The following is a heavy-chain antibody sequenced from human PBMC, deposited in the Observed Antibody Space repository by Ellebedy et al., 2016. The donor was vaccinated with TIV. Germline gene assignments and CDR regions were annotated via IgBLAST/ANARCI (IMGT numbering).Heavy chain of an antibody. V-gene: IGHV1-8*01. CDR3: ARGTDRYCTGGKCHRDFDS. J-gene: IGHJ4*02. CDR2: MNPNSGNT. D-gene: IGHD2-8*02. CDR1: GYTFTSYD. Sequence: ASVKVSCXASGYTFTSYDINWVRQATGQGLEWMGWMNPNSGNTGYAQKFRGRVTMTWSTSRSTAYMELSSLRSEDTAVYYCARGTDRYCTGGKCHRDFDSWGQGTLVTVSS.